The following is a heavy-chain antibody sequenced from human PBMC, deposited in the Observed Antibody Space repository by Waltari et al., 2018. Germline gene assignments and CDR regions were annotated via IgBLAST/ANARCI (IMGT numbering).Heavy chain of an antibody. Sequence: EVQLLESGGGLVQPGGSLRLSCAASGFTLSSYAMSWVRQAPGKGLGWVSAISGSGGSTYYADSVKGRFTISRDNSKNTLYLQMNSLRAEDTAVYYCAKALGGYGAAFDIWGQGTMVTVSS. CDR1: GFTLSSYA. CDR3: AKALGGYGAAFDI. V-gene: IGHV3-23*01. J-gene: IGHJ3*02. CDR2: ISGSGGST. D-gene: IGHD1-26*01.